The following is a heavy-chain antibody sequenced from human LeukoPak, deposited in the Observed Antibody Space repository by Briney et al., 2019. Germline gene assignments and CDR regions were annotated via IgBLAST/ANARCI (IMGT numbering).Heavy chain of an antibody. J-gene: IGHJ6*02. D-gene: IGHD3-16*01. Sequence: PGESLKISCKGSGYRFTSYWISWVRQMPGKGLEWMGGIDPSDSYSSYSPSFQDHVTISVDNSISTAYLYWSSLKASDTATFYCARSYPNYYYGMDVWGQGTTVTVSS. CDR3: ARSYPNYYYGMDV. V-gene: IGHV5-10-1*01. CDR1: GYRFTSYW. CDR2: IDPSDSYS.